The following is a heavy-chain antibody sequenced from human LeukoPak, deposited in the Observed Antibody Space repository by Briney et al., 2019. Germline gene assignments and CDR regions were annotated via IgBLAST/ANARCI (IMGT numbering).Heavy chain of an antibody. CDR1: GFTFSSYA. CDR2: ISYDGSNK. J-gene: IGHJ3*02. Sequence: GRSLRLSCAASGFTFSSYAMHWVRQAPGKGLKWVAVISYDGSNKYYADSVKGRFTISRDNSKNTLYLQMNSLRAEDTAVYYCASLRGYYLAPYDAFDIWGQGTMVTVSS. V-gene: IGHV3-30-3*01. CDR3: ASLRGYYLAPYDAFDI. D-gene: IGHD3-22*01.